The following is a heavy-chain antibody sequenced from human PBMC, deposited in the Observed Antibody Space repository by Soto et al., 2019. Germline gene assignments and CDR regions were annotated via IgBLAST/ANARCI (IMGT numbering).Heavy chain of an antibody. CDR3: ASFAMNYQYGMDV. CDR1: GNTFTHYS. Sequence: GASVKVSCKASGNTFTHYSMHWVRQAPGQGLEWVGWINVGNGNTKNSQTFQDRVTITRDTSAGTAYMELSSLRSEDTAVYYCASFAMNYQYGMDVWGPGTTVTVSS. V-gene: IGHV1-3*01. D-gene: IGHD2-2*01. J-gene: IGHJ6*02. CDR2: INVGNGNT.